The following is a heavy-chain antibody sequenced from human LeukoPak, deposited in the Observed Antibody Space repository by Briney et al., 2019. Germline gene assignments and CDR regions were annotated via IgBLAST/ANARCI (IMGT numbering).Heavy chain of an antibody. D-gene: IGHD6-19*01. CDR1: GFSLSRYE. CDR3: ARSAVAGTYFDY. V-gene: IGHV3-48*03. Sequence: PGGALRLSCTASGFSLSRYEMIWVRQAPGKGLEWGSSVKDRFTISRDNAKNSLYLQVNSLRVEDTAVYFCARSAVAGTYFDYWGQGTLVTVSS. J-gene: IGHJ4*02.